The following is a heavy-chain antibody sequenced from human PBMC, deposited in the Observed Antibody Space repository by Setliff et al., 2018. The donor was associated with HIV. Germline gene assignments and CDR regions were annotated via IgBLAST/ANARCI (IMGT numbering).Heavy chain of an antibody. V-gene: IGHV4-59*11. CDR1: GASISSHY. CDR2: IYSTGST. CDR3: AKGAGFYGDYTFDY. Sequence: PSETLSLTCTVSGASISSHYWSWIRQSPGRELEWIGYIYSTGSTNYNPSLQSRVSISMGASKNKFSLKVTSVTSAGTAVYYCAKGAGFYGDYTFDYWGQGHLVTVSS. J-gene: IGHJ4*02. D-gene: IGHD4-17*01.